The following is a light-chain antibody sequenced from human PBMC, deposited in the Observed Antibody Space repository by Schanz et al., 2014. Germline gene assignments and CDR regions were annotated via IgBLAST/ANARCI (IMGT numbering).Light chain of an antibody. J-gene: IGKJ3*01. Sequence: EIVLTQSPATLSLSPGERATLSCRASQSVSSYLAWYQQKPGQAPRLLIYDASNRATGIPARFSGSGSGTDFTLTISSLEPEDFGVYYCQQRSNWPSFGPGTKVDIK. CDR3: QQRSNWPS. CDR2: DAS. CDR1: QSVSSY. V-gene: IGKV3-11*01.